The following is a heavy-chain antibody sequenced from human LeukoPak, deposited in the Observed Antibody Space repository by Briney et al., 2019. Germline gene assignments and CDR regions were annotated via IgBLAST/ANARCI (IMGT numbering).Heavy chain of an antibody. CDR1: GCTFSDYY. CDR2: IRSSGSIK. Sequence: GGSLRLSCAASGCTFSDYYMSWIRQAPGKGLEWVSYIRSSGSIKFYADSVRGRFTISRDNAKNSLYLQMNSLRAEDTAVYYCARADCSSSSCYEFDYWGQGTLVTVSS. J-gene: IGHJ4*02. V-gene: IGHV3-11*04. CDR3: ARADCSSSSCYEFDY. D-gene: IGHD2-2*01.